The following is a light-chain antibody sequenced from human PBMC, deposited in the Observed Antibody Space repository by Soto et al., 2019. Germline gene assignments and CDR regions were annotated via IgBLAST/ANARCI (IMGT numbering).Light chain of an antibody. Sequence: DILMTQFTLSKPVTPREPASISCRSSQILLHSNGYSSLDWYLQKPGQSPQLLIYLGSNWSSGVPDRFSGSGSGTDFTRKISRVEAEDVGVYYCMQALQTPLTFGGGTMVDI. J-gene: IGKJ4*01. V-gene: IGKV2-28*01. CDR1: QILLHSNGYSS. CDR3: MQALQTPLT. CDR2: LGS.